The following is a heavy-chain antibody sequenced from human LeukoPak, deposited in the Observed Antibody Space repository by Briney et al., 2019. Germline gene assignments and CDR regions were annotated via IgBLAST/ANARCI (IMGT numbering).Heavy chain of an antibody. CDR2: ILPMPDKT. D-gene: IGHD6-13*01. CDR1: GVTFSSYT. V-gene: IGHV1-69*02. CDR3: AKEAAAGLGYFDY. Sequence: GASVKVSCKASGVTFSSYTLSWVRQAPGQGLEWMGRILPMPDKTDYAQKFQGRFTITADRSTTTSYMELGSLKSEDTAVYYCAKEAAAGLGYFDYWGQGTLVTVSS. J-gene: IGHJ4*02.